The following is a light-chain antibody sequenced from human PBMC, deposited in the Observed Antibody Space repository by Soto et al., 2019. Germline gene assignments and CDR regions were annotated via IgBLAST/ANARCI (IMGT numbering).Light chain of an antibody. Sequence: ISMTQSPGTLSLSPWERATLSCRASQSVSRNLAWYQQKPGQAPRLLIYDASNRATGIPARFSGSGSVTDFTLTISSLEPEDFAVYYCQQRSNWATFGPGTKVDI. CDR3: QQRSNWAT. V-gene: IGKV3-11*01. CDR2: DAS. J-gene: IGKJ3*01. CDR1: QSVSRN.